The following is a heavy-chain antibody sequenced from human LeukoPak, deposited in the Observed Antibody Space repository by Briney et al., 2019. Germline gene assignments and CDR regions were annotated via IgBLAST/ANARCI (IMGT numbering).Heavy chain of an antibody. CDR2: MNPDSGNT. D-gene: IGHD6-13*01. V-gene: IGHV1-8*02. CDR3: ARGGALTAAGTLDY. Sequence: ASVKVSCKASGYTFTSYDISWVRRATGQGLEGMGWMNPDSGNTGYVEKFKGRVTMTRNTSISTAYMELSSLTSEDTAVYYCARGGALTAAGTLDYWGQGTLVTVSS. CDR1: GYTFTSYD. J-gene: IGHJ4*02.